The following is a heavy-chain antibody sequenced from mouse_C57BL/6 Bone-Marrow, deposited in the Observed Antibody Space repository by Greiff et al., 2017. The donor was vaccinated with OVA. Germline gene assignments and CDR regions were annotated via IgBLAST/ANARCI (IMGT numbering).Heavy chain of an antibody. J-gene: IGHJ1*03. CDR2: LYPSVCET. CDR3: ARNYYGSSYDWYFDV. Sequence: QVPLQQPGAELVRPGSSVKLSCKASGYTFPRYCMDLVKQRAGKGPGLNCNLYPSVCETHYNQKFKDKATLTVDKSSSTAYMQLSSLTSEDSAVYYCARNYYGSSYDWYFDVWGTGTTVTVSS. CDR1: GYTFPRYC. V-gene: IGHV1-61*01. D-gene: IGHD1-1*01.